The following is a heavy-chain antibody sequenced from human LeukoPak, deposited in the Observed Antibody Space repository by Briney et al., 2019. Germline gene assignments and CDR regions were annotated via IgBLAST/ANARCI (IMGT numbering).Heavy chain of an antibody. Sequence: GGSLRLSCAASGFTFSSYAMHWVRQAPGKGLEWVAVISYDGSNKYYADSVKGRFTVSRDNAKNTLYLQVNNLRAEDTAVYYCARGPNSNWSGLDFWGQGTLHTVSS. CDR3: ARGPNSNWSGLDF. D-gene: IGHD6-6*01. CDR1: GFTFSSYA. CDR2: ISYDGSNK. J-gene: IGHJ4*02. V-gene: IGHV3-30*04.